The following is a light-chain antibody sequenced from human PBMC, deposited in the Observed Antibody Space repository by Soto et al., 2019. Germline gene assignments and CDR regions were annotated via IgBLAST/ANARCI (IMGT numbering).Light chain of an antibody. Sequence: DIPMTQSPSTLSASVGDKVTITCRASQSIGRFLAWYQHQPGKAPKLLIYDASTLESGVPSRFSGTGSGTEFTFSITSLQPEEFGTYYCQQCYMGWTFGQGTKVDFK. J-gene: IGKJ1*01. CDR1: QSIGRF. V-gene: IGKV1-5*01. CDR2: DAS. CDR3: QQCYMGWT.